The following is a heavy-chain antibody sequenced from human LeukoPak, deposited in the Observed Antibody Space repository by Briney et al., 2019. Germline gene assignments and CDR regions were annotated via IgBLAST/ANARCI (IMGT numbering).Heavy chain of an antibody. CDR2: ISYGGSNK. V-gene: IGHV3-30*18. CDR3: AKGLSMVATTGFDY. D-gene: IGHD5-12*01. CDR1: GFTFSNYA. J-gene: IGHJ4*02. Sequence: PGGSLRLSCAASGFTFSNYAMHWVRQAPGKGLEWVALISYGGSNKYYADSVKGRFTISRDNSKNTLYLQMNSLRAEDTAVYYCAKGLSMVATTGFDYWGQGTLVTVSS.